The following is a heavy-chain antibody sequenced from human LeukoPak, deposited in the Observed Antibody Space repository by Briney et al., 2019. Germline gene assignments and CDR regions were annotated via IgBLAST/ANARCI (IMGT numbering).Heavy chain of an antibody. Sequence: SETLSLTCSVSGGSISGYYWSWIRQPPGGGLEWIGSIYYSGGTNYNPSLKSRVIISVDTSKSQFSLRLSSVTAADTAVYYCAREMVTSSYYFDYWGQGTLVTVTS. V-gene: IGHV4-59*01. D-gene: IGHD2-21*02. CDR1: GGSISGYY. CDR2: IYYSGGT. J-gene: IGHJ4*02. CDR3: AREMVTSSYYFDY.